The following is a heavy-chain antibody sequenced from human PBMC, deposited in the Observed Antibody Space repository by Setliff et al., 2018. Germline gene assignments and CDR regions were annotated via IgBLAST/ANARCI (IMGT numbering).Heavy chain of an antibody. Sequence: PGGSLRLSCAASGFIFKNYIMTWVRQAPGKGLEWVASISGSSSDIYYADSVKGRFSISRDNAKNSLYPQMNSLRAEDTALFYCARDGGMGMVKAYYYGLDVWGQGTSVTVSS. CDR1: GFIFKNYI. D-gene: IGHD5-18*01. J-gene: IGHJ6*02. CDR3: ARDGGMGMVKAYYYGLDV. V-gene: IGHV3-21*01. CDR2: ISGSSSDI.